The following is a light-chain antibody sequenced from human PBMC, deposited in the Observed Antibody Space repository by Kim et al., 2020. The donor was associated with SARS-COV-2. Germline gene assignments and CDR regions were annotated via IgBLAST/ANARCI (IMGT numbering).Light chain of an antibody. CDR3: ETWDSNTPWV. CDR1: SGHSSYI. J-gene: IGLJ3*02. Sequence: VKLTCTLSSGHSSYIIAWHQQQPGKAPRYLMKVEGSGSYNKGSGVPDRFSGSSSGAYRYLTISNLQSEDGADYYCETWDSNTPWVFGGGTKLTVL. CDR2: VEGSGSY. V-gene: IGLV4-60*03.